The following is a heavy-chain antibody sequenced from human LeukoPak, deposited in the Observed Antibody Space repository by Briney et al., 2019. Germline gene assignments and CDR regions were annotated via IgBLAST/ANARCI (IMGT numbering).Heavy chain of an antibody. J-gene: IGHJ4*02. CDR1: GFTFSSYW. D-gene: IGHD4/OR15-4a*01. V-gene: IGHV3-7*01. CDR2: IKQDGSEK. Sequence: GGSLRLSCAASGFTFSSYWMSWVRQAPGKGLEWVANIKQDGSEKYYVDSVKGRFTISRDNGKNSLDLQMNSLRADDTAVYYCARDTLGEGEDANYAVYYFDYWGQGTVVTVSS. CDR3: ARDTLGEGEDANYAVYYFDY.